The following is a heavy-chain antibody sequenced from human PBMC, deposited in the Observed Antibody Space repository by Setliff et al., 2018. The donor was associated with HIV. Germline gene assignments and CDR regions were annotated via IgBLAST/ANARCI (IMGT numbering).Heavy chain of an antibody. V-gene: IGHV1-2*02. CDR1: GYSFTSYY. D-gene: IGHD1-20*01. J-gene: IGHJ3*01. CDR3: ARALFDNSPLDA. CDR2: VNPKSSGT. Sequence: ASVKVSCKASGYSFTSYYMHWVRQAPGQGPEWMGWVNPKSSGTKYAQKFQGRVTMTRDTSIGTAYLELNGLTSDDTAMYYCARALFDNSPLDAWGQGTKVTVSS.